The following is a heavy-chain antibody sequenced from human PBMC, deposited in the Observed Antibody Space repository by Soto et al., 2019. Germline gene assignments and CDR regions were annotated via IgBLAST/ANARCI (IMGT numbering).Heavy chain of an antibody. CDR2: IGTAGDT. J-gene: IGHJ6*02. D-gene: IGHD2-15*01. CDR3: ASGYCSGGSCFGMDV. Sequence: GGSLRLSCAASGFTFSSYDMHWVRQATGKGLEWVSAIGTAGDTYYPGSVKGRFTISRENAKNSLYLQMNSLRAEDTAVYYCASGYCSGGSCFGMDVWGQGTTVTVSS. V-gene: IGHV3-13*01. CDR1: GFTFSSYD.